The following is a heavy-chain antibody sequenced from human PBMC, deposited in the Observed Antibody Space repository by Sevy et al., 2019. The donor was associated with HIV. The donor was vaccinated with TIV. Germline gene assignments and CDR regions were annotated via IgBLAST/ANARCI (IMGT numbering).Heavy chain of an antibody. CDR2: ISYDGSNK. Sequence: GGSLRLSCAASGFTFSSYAMHWVRQAPGKGLEWVAVISYDGSNKYYADSVKGRFTISRDNSKNTRYLQMNSLRAEDTAVYYCAREYYDYVWGSYRYYYYGMDVWGQGTTVTVSS. D-gene: IGHD3-16*02. V-gene: IGHV3-30-3*01. J-gene: IGHJ6*02. CDR3: AREYYDYVWGSYRYYYYGMDV. CDR1: GFTFSSYA.